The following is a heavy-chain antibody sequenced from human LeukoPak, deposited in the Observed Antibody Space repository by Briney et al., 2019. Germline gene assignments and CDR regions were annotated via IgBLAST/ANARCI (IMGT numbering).Heavy chain of an antibody. V-gene: IGHV3-23*01. J-gene: IGHJ6*03. Sequence: GGSLRLSCAASGFTFSSYAMSWVRQAPGRGLEWVSAISGSGGSTYYADSVKGRFTISRDNSKNTLYLQMNSLRAEDTAVYYCARDRSRPGYYYYYMDVWGKGTTVTISS. D-gene: IGHD3-10*01. CDR2: ISGSGGST. CDR3: ARDRSRPGYYYYYMDV. CDR1: GFTFSSYA.